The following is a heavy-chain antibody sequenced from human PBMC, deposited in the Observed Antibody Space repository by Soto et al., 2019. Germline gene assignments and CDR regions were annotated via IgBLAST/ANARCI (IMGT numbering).Heavy chain of an antibody. J-gene: IGHJ4*02. Sequence: TSETLSLTCTVSGGSISSYYWSWIRQPPGKGLEWIGYIYYSGSTNYNPSLKSRVTISVDTSKNQFSLKLSSVTAADTAVYYCARDRYSYGCYFDYWGQGTLVTVSS. CDR1: GGSISSYY. CDR2: IYYSGST. D-gene: IGHD5-18*01. V-gene: IGHV4-59*01. CDR3: ARDRYSYGCYFDY.